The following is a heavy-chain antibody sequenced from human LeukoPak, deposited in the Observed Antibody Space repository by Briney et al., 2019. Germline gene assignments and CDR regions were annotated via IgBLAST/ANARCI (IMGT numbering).Heavy chain of an antibody. CDR3: AREERY. Sequence: PSETLSLTCTVSGYSISSGYYWGWIRQPPGKGLEWIGTIFHSGSTYSNPSLKSRVTISVDTSKNQFSLNLSSVTAADTAVYYCAREERYWGQGTLVTVSS. J-gene: IGHJ4*02. V-gene: IGHV4-38-2*02. CDR2: IFHSGST. CDR1: GYSISSGYY.